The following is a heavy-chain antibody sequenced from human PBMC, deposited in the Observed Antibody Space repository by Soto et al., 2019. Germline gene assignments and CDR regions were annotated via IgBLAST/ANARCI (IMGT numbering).Heavy chain of an antibody. CDR3: AKDWSGSGWYSYFEH. V-gene: IGHV3-9*01. CDR2: ISWNSNNI. Sequence: GGSLRLSCAASGFTFDDYAMHWVRQAPGKGLEWVSGISWNSNNIDYADSVKGRFTISRDNAKNSLYLQMSSLSAEDTAFYYCAKDWSGSGWYSYFEHWGQGTLVTVSS. J-gene: IGHJ1*01. CDR1: GFTFDDYA. D-gene: IGHD6-13*01.